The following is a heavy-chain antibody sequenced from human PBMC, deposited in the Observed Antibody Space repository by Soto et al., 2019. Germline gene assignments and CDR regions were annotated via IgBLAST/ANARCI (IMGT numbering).Heavy chain of an antibody. CDR1: GSTFSDDA. Sequence: QVQLVESGGGVVQPGRSLRLSCAASGSTFSDDAMHWVRQAPGKGLEWVAVITYDGSTQHYADSVGGRFTISRDNSKNMLFLQMSSLRGDDTAVYYCARDVGTQLDFWSTSGMDVWGQGTTVTVSS. CDR3: ARDVGTQLDFWSTSGMDV. V-gene: IGHV3-30*04. CDR2: ITYDGSTQ. D-gene: IGHD3-3*01. J-gene: IGHJ6*02.